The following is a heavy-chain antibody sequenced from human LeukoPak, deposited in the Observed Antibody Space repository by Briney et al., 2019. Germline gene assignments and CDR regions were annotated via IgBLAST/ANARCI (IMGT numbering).Heavy chain of an antibody. V-gene: IGHV3-33*08. Sequence: PGGSLRLSCAASGFTFSSYSMNWVRQAPGKGLEWVAVIWYDGSNKYYADSVKGRFTISRDNSKNTLYLQMNSLRAEDTAVYYCAREGAARYYFDYWGQGTLVTVSS. CDR3: AREGAARYYFDY. J-gene: IGHJ4*02. D-gene: IGHD4/OR15-4a*01. CDR1: GFTFSSYS. CDR2: IWYDGSNK.